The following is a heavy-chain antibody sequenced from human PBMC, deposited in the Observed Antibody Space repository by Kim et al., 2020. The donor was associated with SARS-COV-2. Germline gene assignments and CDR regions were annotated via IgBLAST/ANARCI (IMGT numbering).Heavy chain of an antibody. V-gene: IGHV4-34*01. J-gene: IGHJ4*02. Sequence: TNYTPSLKSRVTISVDTSKNQFSLKLSSVTAADTAVYYCARGLGLRFLPNWGQGTLVTVSS. D-gene: IGHD3-3*01. CDR2: T. CDR3: ARGLGLRFLPN.